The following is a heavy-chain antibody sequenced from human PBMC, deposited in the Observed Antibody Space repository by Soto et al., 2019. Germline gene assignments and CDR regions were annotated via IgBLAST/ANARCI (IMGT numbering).Heavy chain of an antibody. V-gene: IGHV4-30-4*01. J-gene: IGHJ4*02. D-gene: IGHD1-1*01. CDR2: SNYSDDA. CDR1: AGSISSGDYY. CDR3: ASGDSTLAFPYY. Sequence: SATLSLTCTLSAGSISSGDYYWTWIRQTPGRVLDYIGYSNYSDDAYYNPSLKSRFTISIATAKNQFSLNLSSVTAADTAVYDCASGDSTLAFPYYWGQRTLVTFSS.